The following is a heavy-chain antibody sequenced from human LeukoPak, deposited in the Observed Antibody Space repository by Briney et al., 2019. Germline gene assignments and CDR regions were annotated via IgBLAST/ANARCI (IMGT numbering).Heavy chain of an antibody. CDR1: GYTLTDFY. CDR3: TRSWGIAAGGGYGWFEP. J-gene: IGHJ5*02. V-gene: IGHV1-2*02. D-gene: IGHD6-13*01. CDR2: INPNSGDT. Sequence: ASVKVSCKASGYTLTDFYMHWVRQAPGQGLEWMGWINPNSGDTNFAQKFQGRVTMTRDTSISTAYMEMSRLRSDDTAVYYCTRSWGIAAGGGYGWFEPWGQGTLVTVSS.